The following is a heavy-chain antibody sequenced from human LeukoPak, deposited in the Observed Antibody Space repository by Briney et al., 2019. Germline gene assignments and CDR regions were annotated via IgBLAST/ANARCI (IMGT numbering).Heavy chain of an antibody. Sequence: GGSLRLSCAASGCTLSSYGMHWVRQAPGKGLEWVAVIWFDGSDRYYADSVKGRFTITRDNSKSTLYLQMNSLSAEDTAVYYCARELHPVVTYHFDSWGQGTLVTVSS. V-gene: IGHV3-33*01. CDR3: ARELHPVVTYHFDS. CDR2: IWFDGSDR. J-gene: IGHJ4*02. D-gene: IGHD3-22*01. CDR1: GCTLSSYG.